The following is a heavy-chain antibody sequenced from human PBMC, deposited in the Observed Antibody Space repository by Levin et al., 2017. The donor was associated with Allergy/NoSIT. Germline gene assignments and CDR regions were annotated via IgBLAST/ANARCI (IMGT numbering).Heavy chain of an antibody. CDR2: MNPNSGNT. J-gene: IGHJ5*02. Sequence: ASVKVSCKASGYTFTSYDINWVRQATGQGLEWMGWMNPNSGNTGYAQKFQGRVTMTRNTSISTAYIALSSLRSEDTAVYYCARAKTCYSSGWKSYWFDPWGQGTLVTVSS. V-gene: IGHV1-8*01. D-gene: IGHD6-19*01. CDR1: GYTFTSYD. CDR3: ARAKTCYSSGWKSYWFDP.